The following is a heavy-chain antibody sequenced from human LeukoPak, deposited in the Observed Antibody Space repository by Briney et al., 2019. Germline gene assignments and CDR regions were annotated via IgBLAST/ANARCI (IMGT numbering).Heavy chain of an antibody. V-gene: IGHV3-23*01. CDR3: AKAQSIAARFLTGGPHWFDP. D-gene: IGHD6-6*01. CDR1: GFTFSSYA. Sequence: GGSLRLSCAASGFTFSSYAMSWVRQAPGKGLEWVSAISGSGGSTYYADSVKGRFTISRDNSKNTLYLQMNSLRAEDTAVYYCAKAQSIAARFLTGGPHWFDPWGQGTLVTVPS. CDR2: ISGSGGST. J-gene: IGHJ5*02.